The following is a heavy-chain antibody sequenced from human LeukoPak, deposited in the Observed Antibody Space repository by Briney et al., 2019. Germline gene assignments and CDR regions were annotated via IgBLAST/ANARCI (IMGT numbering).Heavy chain of an antibody. V-gene: IGHV3-33*01. CDR2: IWYDGSNK. CDR3: ARDSSSVVDP. D-gene: IGHD6-6*01. J-gene: IGHJ5*02. CDR1: GFTFSSYG. Sequence: GSLRLSCAASGFTFSSYGMHWVRPAPGKGLEWVAVIWYDGSNKYYADSVKGRFTISRDNAKNSLYLQMNSLRAEDTAVYYCARDSSSVVDPWGQGTLVTVSS.